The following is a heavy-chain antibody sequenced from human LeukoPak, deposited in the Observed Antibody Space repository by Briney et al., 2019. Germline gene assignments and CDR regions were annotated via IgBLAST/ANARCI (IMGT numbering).Heavy chain of an antibody. Sequence: GGSLRLSCAASGSTFSDYYMSWIRQAPGKGLEWVSYISSSGSTIYYADSVKGRFTISRDNAKNSLYLQMNSLRAEDTAVYYCARDKRWLQSDAFDIWGQGTMVTVSS. D-gene: IGHD5-24*01. J-gene: IGHJ3*02. CDR1: GSTFSDYY. CDR3: ARDKRWLQSDAFDI. V-gene: IGHV3-11*01. CDR2: ISSSGSTI.